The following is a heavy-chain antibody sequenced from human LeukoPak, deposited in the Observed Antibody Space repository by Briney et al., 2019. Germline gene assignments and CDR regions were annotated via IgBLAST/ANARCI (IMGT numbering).Heavy chain of an antibody. CDR1: GFTFSNAW. CDR3: TTDARREYYDFWSGYIRHDY. D-gene: IGHD3-3*01. CDR2: IKSKTDGGTT. Sequence: GGSLRLSCAASGFTFSNAWMSWVRQAPGKGLEWVGRIKSKTDGGTTDYAAPVKGRFTISRDDSKNTLYLQMNSLKTEDTAVYYCTTDARREYYDFWSGYIRHDYWGQGTLVTVSS. V-gene: IGHV3-15*01. J-gene: IGHJ4*02.